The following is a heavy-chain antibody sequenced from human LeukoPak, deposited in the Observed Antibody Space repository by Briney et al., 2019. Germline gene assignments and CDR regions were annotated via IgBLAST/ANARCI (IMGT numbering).Heavy chain of an antibody. V-gene: IGHV4-31*03. J-gene: IGHJ1*01. D-gene: IGHD1-1*01. CDR3: AGGPPTAQYFQH. CDR2: IYYSGST. CDR1: GGSISSGGYY. Sequence: SETLSLTCTVSGGSISSGGYYWSWIRQHPGKGLEWIGYIYYSGSTYYNPSLKSRVTISVDTSKNQFSLKLSSVTAADTAVYYCAGGPPTAQYFQHWGQGTLVTVSS.